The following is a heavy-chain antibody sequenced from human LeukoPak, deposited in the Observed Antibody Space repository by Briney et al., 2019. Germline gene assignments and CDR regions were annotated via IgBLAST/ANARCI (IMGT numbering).Heavy chain of an antibody. Sequence: SETLSLTFTVSGYSISSGYYWGWIRQPPGKGLEWIGSIYHSGSTYYNPSLKSRVTISVDTSKNQFSLKLSSVTAADTAVYYCARVSDCSGGSCPYFDYWGQGTLVTVSS. CDR2: IYHSGST. J-gene: IGHJ4*02. D-gene: IGHD2-15*01. CDR3: ARVSDCSGGSCPYFDY. CDR1: GYSISSGYY. V-gene: IGHV4-38-2*02.